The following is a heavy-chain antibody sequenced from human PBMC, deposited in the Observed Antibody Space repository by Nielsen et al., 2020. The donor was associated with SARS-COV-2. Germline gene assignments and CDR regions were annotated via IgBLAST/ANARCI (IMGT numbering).Heavy chain of an antibody. CDR1: GYTFTSYD. D-gene: IGHD6-19*01. Sequence: ASVKVSCKASGYTFTSYDINWVRQATGQGLEWMGWMNPNSGNTGYAQKFQGRVTMTRNTSISTAYMELSSLRSEDTAVYYCARGSIAVAGGDYWGQGTLVTVSS. V-gene: IGHV1-8*01. CDR3: ARGSIAVAGGDY. CDR2: MNPNSGNT. J-gene: IGHJ4*02.